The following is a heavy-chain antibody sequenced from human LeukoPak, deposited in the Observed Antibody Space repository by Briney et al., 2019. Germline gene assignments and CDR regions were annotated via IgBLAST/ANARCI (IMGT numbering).Heavy chain of an antibody. Sequence: PGRSLRLSCAASGFTFSSYGMHWVRQAPGKGLEWVAVIWYDGSNKYYADSVKGRFTISRDNSKNTLYLQMNSLRAEDTAVYYCARGGGPRSLLLPYSSSWEIDYWGQGTLVTVSS. CDR2: IWYDGSNK. CDR1: GFTFSSYG. J-gene: IGHJ4*02. V-gene: IGHV3-33*01. CDR3: ARGGGPRSLLLPYSSSWEIDY. D-gene: IGHD6-13*01.